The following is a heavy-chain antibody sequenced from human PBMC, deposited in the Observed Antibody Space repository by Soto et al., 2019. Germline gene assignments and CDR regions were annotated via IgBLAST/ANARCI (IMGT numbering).Heavy chain of an antibody. CDR3: AREGNLGRWLQPLDF. CDR2: IHYNGNT. J-gene: IGHJ4*02. D-gene: IGHD5-12*01. V-gene: IGHV4-59*01. CDR1: GGSISGYY. Sequence: SETLSLTCTVSGGSISGYYWSWIRQPPGKGLEWIGNIHYNGNTKYSPSFKSRVTMSVDTSKNHFSLRLISVTAADMAIYFCAREGNLGRWLQPLDFWGQGTLVTVSS.